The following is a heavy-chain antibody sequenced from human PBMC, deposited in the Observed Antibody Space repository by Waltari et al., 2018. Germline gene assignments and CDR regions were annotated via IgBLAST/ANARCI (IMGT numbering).Heavy chain of an antibody. V-gene: IGHV4-34*01. CDR1: GGSFSGYY. D-gene: IGHD4-17*01. CDR2: INHSGST. J-gene: IGHJ6*02. CDR3: ASREAKYGYYYYYYGMDV. Sequence: QVQLQQWGAGLLKPSETLSLTCAVYGGSFSGYYWSWIRQPPGKGLGWIGEINHSGSTNYNPSLKSRVTISVDTSKNQFSLKLSSVTAADTAVYYCASREAKYGYYYYYYGMDVWGQGTTVTVSS.